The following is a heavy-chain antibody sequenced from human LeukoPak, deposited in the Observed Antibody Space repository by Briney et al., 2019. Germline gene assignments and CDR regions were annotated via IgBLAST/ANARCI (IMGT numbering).Heavy chain of an antibody. Sequence: SETLSLTCTVSGASISSSTYYWGWVRQPPGKGLEWIGSIYNSGSTYYNPSLKSRATISADTSKNELSLKLRSVTAADTAVYYCARGEDYGDYSGDYWGQGTLVTVSS. J-gene: IGHJ4*02. V-gene: IGHV4-39*01. CDR3: ARGEDYGDYSGDY. D-gene: IGHD4-17*01. CDR1: GASISSSTYY. CDR2: IYNSGST.